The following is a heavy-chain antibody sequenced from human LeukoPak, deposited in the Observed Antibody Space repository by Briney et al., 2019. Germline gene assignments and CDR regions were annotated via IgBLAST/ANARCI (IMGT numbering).Heavy chain of an antibody. CDR1: GYSFTGYY. V-gene: IGHV1-69*05. D-gene: IGHD3-22*01. Sequence: SVKVSCKASGYSFTGYYMHWVRQAPGQGLEWMGRIIPIFGTANYAQKFQGRVTITTDESTSTAYMELSSLRSEDTAVYYCARDLPHYYDSSGYSDYWGQGTLVTVSS. J-gene: IGHJ4*02. CDR3: ARDLPHYYDSSGYSDY. CDR2: IIPIFGTA.